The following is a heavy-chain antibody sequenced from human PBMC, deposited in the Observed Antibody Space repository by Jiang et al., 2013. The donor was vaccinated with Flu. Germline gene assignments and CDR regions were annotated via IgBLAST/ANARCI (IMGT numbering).Heavy chain of an antibody. CDR2: N. J-gene: IGHJ3*02. D-gene: IGHD2-15*01. V-gene: IGHV6-1*01. Sequence: NDYAVSVKSRITXNPDTSKNQFSLQLNSVTPEDTAVYYCARDLSCSGGSCYPRDLDAFDIWGQGTMVTVSS. CDR3: ARDLSCSGGSCYPRDLDAFDI.